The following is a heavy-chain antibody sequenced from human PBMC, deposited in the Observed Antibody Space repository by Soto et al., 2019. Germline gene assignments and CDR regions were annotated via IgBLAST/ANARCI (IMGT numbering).Heavy chain of an antibody. D-gene: IGHD5-12*01. CDR3: ARDKATGVFDY. CDR2: IYDSGST. Sequence: QVQLQESGPGLVKPSQTLSLTCTVSGGSISSGGYYWSWIRQHPGKGLEWIGYIYDSGSTYYNPALKSRVSISVDTSKNQLSLKLSSVTAADTAVYYCARDKATGVFDYWGQGTLVTVSS. J-gene: IGHJ4*02. CDR1: GGSISSGGYY. V-gene: IGHV4-31*03.